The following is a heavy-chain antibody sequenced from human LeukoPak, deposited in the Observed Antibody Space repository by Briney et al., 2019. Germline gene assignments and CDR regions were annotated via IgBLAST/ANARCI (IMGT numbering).Heavy chain of an antibody. CDR3: ARAHSGSHHRYFDH. Sequence: PGGSLRLSCAASGFTFGSYEVNWVRQSPGKGLEWLSYISTSGSTIMYAGSVKGRLTISRDNGNNSLYLHLHSLRAEDTAVYYCARAHSGSHHRYFDHWGQGTVVTVSS. J-gene: IGHJ4*02. D-gene: IGHD1-26*01. CDR2: ISTSGSTI. CDR1: GFTFGSYE. V-gene: IGHV3-48*03.